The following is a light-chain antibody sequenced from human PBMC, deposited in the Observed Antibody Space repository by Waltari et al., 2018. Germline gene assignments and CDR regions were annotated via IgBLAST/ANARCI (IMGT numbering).Light chain of an antibody. J-gene: IGKJ4*01. CDR2: GAS. CDR3: QVYGTSQLVT. CDR1: QSVSSHY. V-gene: IGKV3-20*01. Sequence: DIVLTQSPGTLSFSPGQRATLSCRASQSVSSHYLVWYQQRRGQPPTLLIYGASTRAAGVPRRFSGSGSGTEFTLTISSLEPEDFAVYFCQVYGTSQLVTFGGGTKVEIK.